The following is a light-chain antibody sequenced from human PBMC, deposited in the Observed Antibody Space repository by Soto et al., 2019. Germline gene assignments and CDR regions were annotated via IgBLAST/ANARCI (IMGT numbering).Light chain of an antibody. CDR1: QGISNF. CDR3: QRYHSAPPT. J-gene: IGKJ1*01. V-gene: IGKV1-27*01. CDR2: GAS. Sequence: DIRLTQTPSSLSASVGDRVTITCRATQGISNFMAWYQQKPGKVPKLLIHGASTLQSGVPSRFSGSGAGTEFILSISSLQPEDVGNYYCQRYHSAPPTFGHGTRVDIK.